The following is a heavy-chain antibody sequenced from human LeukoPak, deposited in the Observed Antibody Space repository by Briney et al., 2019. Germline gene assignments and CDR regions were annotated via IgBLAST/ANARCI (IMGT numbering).Heavy chain of an antibody. V-gene: IGHV3-53*01. D-gene: IGHD2-2*01. CDR1: GFTVSSNY. CDR2: IYSDDRT. Sequence: GGSLRLSCAASGFTVSSNYMSWVRQAPGKGLEWVSVIYSDDRTYYANSVKGRFTISRDNSKNTLYTQMNSLRAEDTAVYYCAREVIPAANFNKGWFDPWGQGILVTVSS. CDR3: AREVIPAANFNKGWFDP. J-gene: IGHJ5*02.